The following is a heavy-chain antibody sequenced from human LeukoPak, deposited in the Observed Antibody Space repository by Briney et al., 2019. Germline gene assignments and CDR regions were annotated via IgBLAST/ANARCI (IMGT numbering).Heavy chain of an antibody. CDR1: GYTFTGYY. CDR2: INPNSGGT. Sequence: ASVKVSCKASGYTFTGYYMHWVRQAPGQGLEWMGWINPNSGGTNYAQKFQGRVTMTRDTSISTAYMELSRLRSDDTAVYYCARAPAAWGRGYFDYWGQGTLVTVSS. D-gene: IGHD6-13*01. CDR3: ARAPAAWGRGYFDY. J-gene: IGHJ4*02. V-gene: IGHV1-2*02.